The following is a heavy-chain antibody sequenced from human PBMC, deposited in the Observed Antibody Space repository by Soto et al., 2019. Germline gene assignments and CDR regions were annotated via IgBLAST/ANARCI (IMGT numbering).Heavy chain of an antibody. CDR3: ARGFSGRGAFLPDY. D-gene: IGHD3-10*01. CDR1: GFTFSSYS. CDR2: ISSSVTYI. V-gene: IGHV3-21*01. J-gene: IGHJ4*02. Sequence: EEQLVESGGGLVKPGGSLRLSCVASGFTFSSYSMNWVRQAPGKGLEWVSSISSSVTYIYYADSVKGRFTISRDNAKNALYLQTNSQRAEDTAVYYCARGFSGRGAFLPDYWGQGTLVTVSS.